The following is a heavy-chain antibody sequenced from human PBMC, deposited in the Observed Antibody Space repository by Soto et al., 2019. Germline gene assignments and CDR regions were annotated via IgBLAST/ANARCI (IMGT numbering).Heavy chain of an antibody. CDR1: GFTLSSYG. Sequence: QVQLVESGGGVVQPGRSLRLSCAASGFTLSSYGMHWVRQAPGKGLERVAVIWYDGRNKYYSESVKGRFTISRANSKKTQYLQMNSLTADDTAVYYCARAPLVYWSGGSFSCDYWGQGTLVTVSS. J-gene: IGHJ4*02. D-gene: IGHD2-15*01. CDR2: IWYDGRNK. CDR3: ARAPLVYWSGGSFSCDY. V-gene: IGHV3-33*01.